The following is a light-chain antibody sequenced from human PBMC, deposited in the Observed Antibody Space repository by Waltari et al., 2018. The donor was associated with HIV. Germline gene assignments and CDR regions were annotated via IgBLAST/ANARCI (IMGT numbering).Light chain of an antibody. J-gene: IGKJ2*01. Sequence: VMTQSPATVSTSRGETATLSCRASESINSHLAWYQHKPGQAPRLLIYGASTRAAGIPARFSGSGSGTEFSLTISSLQSEDFAFYYCQQYNNWPPYTFGQGTKLEIK. CDR3: QQYNNWPPYT. CDR2: GAS. CDR1: ESINSH. V-gene: IGKV3-15*01.